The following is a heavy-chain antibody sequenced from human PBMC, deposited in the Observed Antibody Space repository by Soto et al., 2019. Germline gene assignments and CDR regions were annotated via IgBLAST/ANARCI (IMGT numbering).Heavy chain of an antibody. CDR1: GFTFSSYA. Sequence: EVQLLESGGGLVQPGGSLRLSCAASGFTFSSYAMSWVRQAPGKGLEWVSAISGSGGSTYYADSVKGRFTISRDNSKNTLYVQMNSLRAEDTAVYYCAKDLFAVFDAFHIWGQGTMVTVSS. D-gene: IGHD1-20*01. V-gene: IGHV3-23*01. CDR2: ISGSGGST. J-gene: IGHJ3*02. CDR3: AKDLFAVFDAFHI.